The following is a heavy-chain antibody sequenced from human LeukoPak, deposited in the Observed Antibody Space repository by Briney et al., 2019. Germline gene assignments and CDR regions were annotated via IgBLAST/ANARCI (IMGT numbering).Heavy chain of an antibody. Sequence: ASVKVSCKVPENTLTELHMYWVRQTPGKGLEWMGGFGPDDTETVYAQKFQGRVTMTEDASTDTAYMQLSSLKSDDTAVYYCAADRKIVGTIGAYVFWGRGTLVTVSS. J-gene: IGHJ4*02. V-gene: IGHV1-24*01. CDR3: AADRKIVGTIGAYVF. CDR1: ENTLTELH. CDR2: FGPDDTET. D-gene: IGHD1-26*01.